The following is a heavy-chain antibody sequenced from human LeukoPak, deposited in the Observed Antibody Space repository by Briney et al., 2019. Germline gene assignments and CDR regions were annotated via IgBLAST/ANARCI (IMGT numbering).Heavy chain of an antibody. D-gene: IGHD6-13*01. Sequence: GGTPRLSCAPSGVTSSRYATSWVPPAPREGLERVSAISGRVGSAYYADAVKGRFTISRYNSKNTLYLQMNSLRAEDMAVYYCAIHLEYSSSWRWFDPWGQGTLVTVSS. J-gene: IGHJ5*02. CDR3: AIHLEYSSSWRWFDP. CDR1: GVTSSRYA. CDR2: ISGRVGSA. V-gene: IGHV3-23*01.